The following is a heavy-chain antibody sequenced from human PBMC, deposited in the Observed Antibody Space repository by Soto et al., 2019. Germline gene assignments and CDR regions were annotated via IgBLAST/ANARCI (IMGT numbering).Heavy chain of an antibody. J-gene: IGHJ5*02. Sequence: PGGSLRLSCTASGFTFSSHGMHWIRQAPGKGLEWVAVLSFDGHHKYFADSVKGRFTISRDNAQNTLYLQMNSLRVEDTAVYYCARDRLPDHFDFSCLDLWGQVTLVPVPS. CDR2: LSFDGHHK. CDR3: ARDRLPDHFDFSCLDL. D-gene: IGHD3-9*01. V-gene: IGHV3-30*03. CDR1: GFTFSSHG.